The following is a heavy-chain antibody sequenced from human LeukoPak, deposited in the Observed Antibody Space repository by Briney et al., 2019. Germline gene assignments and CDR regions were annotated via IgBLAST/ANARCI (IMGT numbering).Heavy chain of an antibody. J-gene: IGHJ4*02. CDR1: GFTVSSNY. CDR3: ARGGRYYDSSGCYYDV. CDR2: IYSGGST. V-gene: IGHV3-66*01. Sequence: GGSLRLSCAASGFTVSSNYMSWVRQAPGKGLEWVSVIYSGGSTYYADSVKGRFTISRDNSKNTLYLQMNSLRAEDTAVYYCARGGRYYDSSGCYYDVWGQGTLVIVSS. D-gene: IGHD3-22*01.